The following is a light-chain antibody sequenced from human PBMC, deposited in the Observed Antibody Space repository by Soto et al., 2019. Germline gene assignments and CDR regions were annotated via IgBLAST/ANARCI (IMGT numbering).Light chain of an antibody. V-gene: IGKV1-16*02. CDR1: QGISNH. J-gene: IGKJ4*01. Sequence: DIEMTQSPPSVSASVGDRVTITCRASQGISNHLAWFQLKPGKAPKSLIYDVSSLQSGVPSKFSGSVSGTDLTLTISSLQPEDFATYYCQQYHNYPVTFGGGTKVEIK. CDR3: QQYHNYPVT. CDR2: DVS.